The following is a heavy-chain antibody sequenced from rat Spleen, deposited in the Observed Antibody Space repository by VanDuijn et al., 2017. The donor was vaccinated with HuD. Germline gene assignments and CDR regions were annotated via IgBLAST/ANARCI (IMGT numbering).Heavy chain of an antibody. CDR1: GITFNNYW. CDR3: TRDGYYDGSSPGFAY. V-gene: IGHV5-31*01. Sequence: EVQLVESGGGRVQPGRSLKLSCVASGITFNNYWMTWIRQAPGKGMEWVASISNTGDTFYPDSVKGRFSISIDDAKSTLYLQMNSLRSEDTATYYCTRDGYYDGSSPGFAYWGQGTLVTVSS. J-gene: IGHJ3*01. D-gene: IGHD1-12*02. CDR2: ISNTGDT.